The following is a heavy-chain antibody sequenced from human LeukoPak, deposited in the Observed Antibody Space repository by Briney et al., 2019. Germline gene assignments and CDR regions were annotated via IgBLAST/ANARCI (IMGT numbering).Heavy chain of an antibody. J-gene: IGHJ3*01. D-gene: IGHD6-13*01. CDR2: VYYTGST. V-gene: IGHV4-59*01. CDR1: GGSINNSY. Sequence: SGTLSLTCAVSGGSINNSYWSWVRRPPGKGLEWIGFVYYTGSTNYSPSLKSRVTISVDTSKNQFSLKLRSVTAADTAVYYCARISSSNWYNERGAFDVWGQGTMVTVSS. CDR3: ARISSSNWYNERGAFDV.